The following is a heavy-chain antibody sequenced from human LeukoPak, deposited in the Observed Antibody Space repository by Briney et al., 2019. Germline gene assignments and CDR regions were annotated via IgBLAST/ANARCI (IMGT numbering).Heavy chain of an antibody. CDR1: NYTFTSYG. D-gene: IGHD3-10*01. Sequence: ASVKVSFKASNYTFTSYGLSWVRQAPGQGLEWMAWISAYNGNANYGQKFQDRVTLTTDTSTSTSSMELRSLRSDDTTMYYCARLLWVGDEYFFDYWGQGTRVTVSS. J-gene: IGHJ4*02. V-gene: IGHV1-18*01. CDR3: ARLLWVGDEYFFDY. CDR2: ISAYNGNA.